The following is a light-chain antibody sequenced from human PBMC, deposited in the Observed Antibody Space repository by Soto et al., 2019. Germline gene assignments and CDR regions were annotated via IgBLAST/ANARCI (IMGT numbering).Light chain of an antibody. V-gene: IGKV3-20*01. CDR1: QSVSSSY. CDR2: GAS. J-gene: IGKJ1*01. CDR3: QHDVPSPLSWK. Sequence: ETVLTQSPGTLSLSPGVGATLSCRASQSVSSSYLAWYQQKPGQTPRLLIYGASIRATGIPDRFSGSGSASDVTLAISRLEPEDFAVSYCQHDVPSPLSWKFGQRTKVEIK.